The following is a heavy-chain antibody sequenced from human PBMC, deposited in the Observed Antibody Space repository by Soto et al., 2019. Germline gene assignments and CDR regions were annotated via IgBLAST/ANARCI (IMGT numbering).Heavy chain of an antibody. D-gene: IGHD2-15*01. Sequence: LRLSCAASGFLFSDYYMNWVRQAPGKGLEWVSYISTTGTKIDYADSVRGRFTISRDNAKNSLYLQMNRLSPDDTAVYYCARQQLDPRGWFYYGMDVWGQGTTVTAP. CDR1: GFLFSDYY. CDR2: ISTTGTKI. J-gene: IGHJ6*02. V-gene: IGHV3-11*01. CDR3: ARQQLDPRGWFYYGMDV.